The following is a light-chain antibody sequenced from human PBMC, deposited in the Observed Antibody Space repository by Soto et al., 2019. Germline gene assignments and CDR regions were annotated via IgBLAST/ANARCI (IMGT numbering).Light chain of an antibody. CDR2: SAS. J-gene: IGKJ2*01. Sequence: EIVLTQSPGTLSLSPGERATLSCRASQSLSVNSLACYQQKPSQSPRRLIYSASRTAFGIPDRFSGSASGTDFTHTNVRLEPEDSAVYFCHQYGSAPYTFGQGTRLEIK. CDR3: HQYGSAPYT. V-gene: IGKV3-20*01. CDR1: QSLSVNS.